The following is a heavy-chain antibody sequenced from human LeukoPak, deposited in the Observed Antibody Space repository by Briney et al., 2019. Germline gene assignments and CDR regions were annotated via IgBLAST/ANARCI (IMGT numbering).Heavy chain of an antibody. CDR1: GFTFSSYW. CDR2: INSDGSST. D-gene: IGHD1-26*01. J-gene: IGHJ4*02. V-gene: IGHV3-74*01. CDR3: ARVGATSYY. Sequence: GGSLRLSCAAFGFTFSSYWMHWVRHAPGKGLVWVSRINSDGSSTNYADSVKGRFTISRDNAKNTLYLQMNSLRAEDTAVYYCARVGATSYYWGQGTLVTVSS.